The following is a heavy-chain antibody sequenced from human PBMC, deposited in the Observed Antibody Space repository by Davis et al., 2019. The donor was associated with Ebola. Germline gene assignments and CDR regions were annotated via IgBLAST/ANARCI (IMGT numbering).Heavy chain of an antibody. J-gene: IGHJ4*02. D-gene: IGHD7-27*01. CDR1: GFTFSSYA. Sequence: PGGSLRLSCAASGFTFSSYAMSWVRQAPGKGLEWVSAISGSGGSTYYVDSVKGRFTISRDNSKNTLYLQMNNLRVEDTARYYCARADPDWGSGFLFDFWGQGTLVAVSS. V-gene: IGHV3-23*01. CDR2: ISGSGGST. CDR3: ARADPDWGSGFLFDF.